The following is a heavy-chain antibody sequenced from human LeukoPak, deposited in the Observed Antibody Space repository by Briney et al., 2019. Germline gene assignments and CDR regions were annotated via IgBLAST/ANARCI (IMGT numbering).Heavy chain of an antibody. D-gene: IGHD1-26*01. J-gene: IGHJ4*02. Sequence: TGGSLRLSCAASGFTFSSYWMHWVRQAPGKGLVWVSRINSDGSSTSYADSVKGRFTISRDNAKNTLYLQMNSLRAEDTAVYYCGKGLGGSFAAGNYLGQGTPVTVSS. V-gene: IGHV3-74*01. CDR1: GFTFSSYW. CDR3: GKGLGGSFAAGNY. CDR2: INSDGSST.